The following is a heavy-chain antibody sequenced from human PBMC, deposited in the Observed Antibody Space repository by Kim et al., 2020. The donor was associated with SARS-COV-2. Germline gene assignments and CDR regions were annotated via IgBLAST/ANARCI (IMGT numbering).Heavy chain of an antibody. V-gene: IGHV3-21*01. J-gene: IGHJ4*02. D-gene: IGHD3-10*01. CDR3: AGGTEGSGSYIDY. Sequence: YADSVKGRFTISRDNAKNSLYLQMNSLRAEDTAVYYCAGGTEGSGSYIDYWGQGTLVTVSS.